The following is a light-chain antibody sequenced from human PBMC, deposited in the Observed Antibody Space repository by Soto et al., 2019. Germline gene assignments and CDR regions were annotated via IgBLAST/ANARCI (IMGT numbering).Light chain of an antibody. J-gene: IGLJ3*02. CDR1: SSDVGDYNY. CDR3: SSVTSGSTVV. Sequence: QSVLTQPASVSGSPGQSITISCTGTSSDVGDYNYVSWYQHHPGKAPKLIISEVSHRPSGVSNRFSGSKSGNTASLTISGLQAEDEADYYCSSVTSGSTVVFGGGTKLTGL. CDR2: EVS. V-gene: IGLV2-14*01.